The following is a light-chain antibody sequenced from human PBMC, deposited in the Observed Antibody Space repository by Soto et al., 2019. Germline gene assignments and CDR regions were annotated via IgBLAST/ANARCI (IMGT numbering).Light chain of an antibody. CDR3: SSCTTRRTDV. V-gene: IGLV2-14*03. CDR1: SSDIGAYNY. CDR2: DVS. Sequence: QSALTQPASVSGSPGQSITISCTGTSSDIGAYNYVSWYQHHPGKAPKLMIYDVSNRPSGVSNRFSASKSDNTASLTISGLQAEDEADYYCSSCTTRRTDVFGSGTKLTVL. J-gene: IGLJ1*01.